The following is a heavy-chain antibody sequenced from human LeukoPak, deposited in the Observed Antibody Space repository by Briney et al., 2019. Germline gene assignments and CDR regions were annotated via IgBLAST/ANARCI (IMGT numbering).Heavy chain of an antibody. CDR1: GGSISSYY. CDR2: IYYSGST. J-gene: IGHJ4*02. V-gene: IGHV4-59*01. Sequence: PSETLSLTCTVSGGSISSYYWSWIRQPPGKGLEWIGYIYYSGSTNYNPSLKSRVTISVDTSKNQFSLKLSSVTAADTAVYYCARDQDSSGWYYDYWGQGTLVTASS. D-gene: IGHD6-19*01. CDR3: ARDQDSSGWYYDY.